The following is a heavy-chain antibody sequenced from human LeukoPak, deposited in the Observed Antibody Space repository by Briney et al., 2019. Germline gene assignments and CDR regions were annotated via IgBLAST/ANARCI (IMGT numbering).Heavy chain of an antibody. CDR3: AKDRYVSGTYYISV. CDR2: ISSSSSYI. V-gene: IGHV3-21*04. CDR1: GFTFSYYS. Sequence: PGGSLRLSCAASGFTFSYYSMNWVRQAPGEGLEWVSYISSSSSYIYYADSVKGRFTISRDNAKNALYLQMNSLRAEDTAVYYCAKDRYVSGTYYISVWGQGALVTVSS. J-gene: IGHJ4*02. D-gene: IGHD3-10*01.